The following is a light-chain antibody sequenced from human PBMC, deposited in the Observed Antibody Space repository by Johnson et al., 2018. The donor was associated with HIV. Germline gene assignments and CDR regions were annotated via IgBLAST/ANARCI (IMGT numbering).Light chain of an antibody. J-gene: IGLJ1*01. CDR2: ETN. CDR3: AAWDSGLSARYV. Sequence: QSVLTQPPLVSAAPGQKVTISCSGNSSNIGNNYVSSYQHLPGTAPKLLICETNKRPWGIPDRFSGSKSGTSATLGITGVHTGDEADYYCAAWDSGLSARYVFVPGT. CDR1: SSNIGNNY. V-gene: IGLV1-51*02.